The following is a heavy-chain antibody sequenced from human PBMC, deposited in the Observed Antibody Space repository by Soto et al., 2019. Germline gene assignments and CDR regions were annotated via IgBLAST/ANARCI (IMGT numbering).Heavy chain of an antibody. CDR1: GYTFTSYD. CDR3: ARGSSSSWYYYGMDV. CDR2: MNPNSGNT. J-gene: IGHJ6*02. V-gene: IGHV1-8*01. Sequence: QVQLVQSGAEVKKPGASVKVSCKASGYTFTSYDINRVRQATGQGLEWMGWMNPNSGNTGYAQKFQGRVTMTRNTSISTAFMELSSLRSEDTGVYYCARGSSSSWYYYGMDVWGQGTTVTVSS. D-gene: IGHD6-13*01.